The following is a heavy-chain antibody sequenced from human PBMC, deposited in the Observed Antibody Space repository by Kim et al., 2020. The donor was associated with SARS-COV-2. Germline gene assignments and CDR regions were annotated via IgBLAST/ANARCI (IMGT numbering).Heavy chain of an antibody. CDR3: ARGLQYYDILTGYYYYGM. D-gene: IGHD3-9*01. V-gene: IGHV4-34*01. J-gene: IGHJ6*01. CDR1: GGSFSGYY. Sequence: SETLSLTCAVYGGSFSGYYWSWIRQPPGKGLEWIGEINHSGSTNYNPSLKSRVTISVDTSKNQFSLKLSSVTAADTAVYYCARGLQYYDILTGYYYYGM. CDR2: INHSGST.